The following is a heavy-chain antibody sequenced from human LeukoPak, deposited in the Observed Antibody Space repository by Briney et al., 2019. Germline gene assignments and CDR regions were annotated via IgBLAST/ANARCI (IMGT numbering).Heavy chain of an antibody. CDR1: GYTFTSYG. V-gene: IGHV1-2*02. J-gene: IGHJ6*03. D-gene: IGHD3-16*02. CDR2: INPNNGGT. CDR3: ARDPHRSYYYMDV. Sequence: ASVKVSCKASGYTFTSYGISWVRQAPGQGLEWMGWINPNNGGTNYAQKFRGRVTMTRDTPMSSAYMELSRLGSDDTAVYYCARDPHRSYYYMDVWGKGTTVTVSS.